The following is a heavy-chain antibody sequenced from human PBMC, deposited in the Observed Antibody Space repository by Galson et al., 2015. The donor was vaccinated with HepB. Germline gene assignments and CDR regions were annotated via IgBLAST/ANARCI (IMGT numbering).Heavy chain of an antibody. D-gene: IGHD3-10*01. CDR3: ARFNYGSGSYDPYYYGMDV. Sequence: SETLSLTCTVSGGSISSYYWSWIRQPPGKGLEWIGYIYYSGSTNYNPSLKSRVTISVDTSKNQFSLKLSSVTAADTAVYYCARFNYGSGSYDPYYYGMDVWGQGTTVTVSS. CDR2: IYYSGST. CDR1: GGSISSYY. J-gene: IGHJ6*02. V-gene: IGHV4-59*01.